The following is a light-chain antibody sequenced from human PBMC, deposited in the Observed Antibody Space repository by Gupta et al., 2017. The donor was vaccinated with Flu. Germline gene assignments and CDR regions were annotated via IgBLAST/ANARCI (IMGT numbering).Light chain of an antibody. V-gene: IGKV3-15*01. CDR2: GAS. CDR3: QQYDNWPQT. J-gene: IGKJ1*01. Sequence: IDMTQSPVTLSVSPGESTTLSCRASRSISSNLAWYQQKPGQAPRLLIFGASTRASGVPARFSGSGSRTDFTLTIGSLQSEDSAVYYCQQYDNWPQTFGQGTRVEIK. CDR1: RSISSN.